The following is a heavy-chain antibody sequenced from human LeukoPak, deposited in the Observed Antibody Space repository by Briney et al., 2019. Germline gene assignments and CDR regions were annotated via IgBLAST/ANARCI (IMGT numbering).Heavy chain of an antibody. D-gene: IGHD4-11*01. J-gene: IGHJ4*02. CDR2: ISGSGDST. Sequence: GGSLRLSCAASGFTFSKYAVSWVRQAPGKGLEWVSSISGSGDSTYYADSVKGRFTISRDNSKNTLYLQMNSLRAEDTAVYYCAKRSTVTTPSPHFDYWGQGTLVTVSS. CDR3: AKRSTVTTPSPHFDY. CDR1: GFTFSKYA. V-gene: IGHV3-23*01.